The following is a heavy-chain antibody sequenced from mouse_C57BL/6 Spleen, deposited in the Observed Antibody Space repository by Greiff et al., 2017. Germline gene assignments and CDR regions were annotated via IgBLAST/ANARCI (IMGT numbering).Heavy chain of an antibody. CDR2: IDPSDSYT. CDR1: GYTFTSYW. J-gene: IGHJ1*03. Sequence: QVQLQQPGAELVMPGASVKLSCKASGYTFTSYWMHWVKQRPGQGLEWIGEIDPSDSYTNYNQKFKGKSTLTVDKSSSTAYMQLSSLTSEDSAVYCCARKYYGMGYFEVWGTGTTVTVSA. V-gene: IGHV1-69*01. CDR3: ARKYYGMGYFEV. D-gene: IGHD1-1*01.